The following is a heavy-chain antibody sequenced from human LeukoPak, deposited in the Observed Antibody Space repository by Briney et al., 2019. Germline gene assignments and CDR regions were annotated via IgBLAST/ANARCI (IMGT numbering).Heavy chain of an antibody. CDR2: IYSGGST. D-gene: IGHD5-18*01. Sequence: PGGSLRLSCAASGFTVSSNYMSWVRQAPGKGLEWVSVIYSGGSTYYADSVKGRFTISRDNSKNTLYLQMNSLRAEDTAVYYCAITPMDFGYSFRDYWGQGTLVTVSS. J-gene: IGHJ4*02. CDR3: AITPMDFGYSFRDY. V-gene: IGHV3-53*01. CDR1: GFTVSSNY.